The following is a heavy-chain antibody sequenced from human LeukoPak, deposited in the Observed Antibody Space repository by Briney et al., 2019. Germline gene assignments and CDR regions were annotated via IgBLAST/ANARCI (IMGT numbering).Heavy chain of an antibody. D-gene: IGHD5-12*01. CDR3: AKGGGYEAQYYYYYLDV. CDR1: GFTVSSNY. J-gene: IGHJ6*03. Sequence: GGSLRLSCAASGFTVSSNYMSWVRQAPGKGLEWVAFIRFDGSNKYYADSVKGRFTISRDNSKNTLYLQMKSLRAEDTAVYYCAKGGGYEAQYYYYYLDVWGKGTTVTISS. CDR2: IRFDGSNK. V-gene: IGHV3-30*02.